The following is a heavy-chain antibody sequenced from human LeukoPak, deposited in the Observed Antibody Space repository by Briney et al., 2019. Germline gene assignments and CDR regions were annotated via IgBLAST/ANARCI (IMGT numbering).Heavy chain of an antibody. Sequence: SGTLSLTCAVSGGSISSSNWWSWVRQPPGKGLEWIGEIYHSGSTNYNPSLKSRVTISVDKSKNQFSLKLSSVTAADTAVYYCARYYGSGSYYPRSDAFDIWGQGTMVTVSS. D-gene: IGHD3-10*01. J-gene: IGHJ3*02. V-gene: IGHV4-4*02. CDR3: ARYYGSGSYYPRSDAFDI. CDR1: GGSISSSNW. CDR2: IYHSGST.